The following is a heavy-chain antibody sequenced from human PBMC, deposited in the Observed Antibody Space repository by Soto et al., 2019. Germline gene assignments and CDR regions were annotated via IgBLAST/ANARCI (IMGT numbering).Heavy chain of an antibody. CDR3: ARGGTPFDY. Sequence: QVQLVQSGAEVKKPGASVKVSCKTSGYTFTNFGLSWVRQAPGQGLEWMGWISAYNGKTNDAHNFQGRVTMTSDRTSSTAYMELRRLSSDGTGVYCWARGGTPFDYWGQGTLVTVSS. V-gene: IGHV1-18*01. CDR1: GYTFTNFG. D-gene: IGHD3-16*01. J-gene: IGHJ4*02. CDR2: ISAYNGKT.